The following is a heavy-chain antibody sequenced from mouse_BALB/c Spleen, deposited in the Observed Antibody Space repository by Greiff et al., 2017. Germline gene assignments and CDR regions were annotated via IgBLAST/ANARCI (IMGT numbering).Heavy chain of an antibody. Sequence: EVKVVESGGGLVKPGGSLKLSCAASGFTFSSYAMSWVRQSPEKRLEWVAEISSGGSYTYYPDTVTGRFTISRDNAKNTLYLEMSSLRSEDTAMYYCASRDYYGSIDYWGQGTTLTVSS. V-gene: IGHV5-9-4*01. J-gene: IGHJ2*01. CDR3: ASRDYYGSIDY. D-gene: IGHD1-1*01. CDR2: ISSGGSYT. CDR1: GFTFSSYA.